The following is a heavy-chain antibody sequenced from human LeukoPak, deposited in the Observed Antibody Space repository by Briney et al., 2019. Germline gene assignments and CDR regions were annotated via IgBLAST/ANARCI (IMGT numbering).Heavy chain of an antibody. CDR2: ISGSGGST. V-gene: IGHV3-23*01. CDR3: AKDGSPYYGDYYFDY. Sequence: GGSLRLSCAASGFTFSSYSMNWVRQAPGKGLEWVSAISGSGGSTYYADSVKGRFTISRDNSKNTLYLQMNSLRAEDTAVYYCAKDGSPYYGDYYFDYWGQGTLVTVSS. J-gene: IGHJ4*02. CDR1: GFTFSSYS. D-gene: IGHD4-17*01.